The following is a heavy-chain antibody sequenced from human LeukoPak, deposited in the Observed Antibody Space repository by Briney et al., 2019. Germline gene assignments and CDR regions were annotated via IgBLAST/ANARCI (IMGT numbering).Heavy chain of an antibody. CDR3: ARGDILTGYDAFDI. CDR1: GFTFSSYY. J-gene: IGHJ3*02. D-gene: IGHD3-9*01. CDR2: IKQDGSEK. V-gene: IGHV3-7*04. Sequence: GGSLRLSCAASGFTFSSYYMAWFRQAPGKGLEWVANIKQDGSEKYYVDSVKGRFTISRDNAKNSLFLQLNSLRVEDTAVYYCARGDILTGYDAFDIWGQGTMVTVSS.